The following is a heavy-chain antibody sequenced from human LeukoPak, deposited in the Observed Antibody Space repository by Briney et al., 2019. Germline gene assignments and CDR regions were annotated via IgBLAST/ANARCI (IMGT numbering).Heavy chain of an antibody. J-gene: IGHJ3*02. D-gene: IGHD2-15*01. V-gene: IGHV3-48*03. Sequence: PGGSLRLSCAASGFTFSSYEMNWVRQAPGKGVEWVSYINSGSTIYYADSVKGRFTISRDNSKNSLYLQMNSLRTEDTALYYCAKGGLRGGGAFDIWGQGTMVTVSS. CDR2: INSGSTI. CDR1: GFTFSSYE. CDR3: AKGGLRGGGAFDI.